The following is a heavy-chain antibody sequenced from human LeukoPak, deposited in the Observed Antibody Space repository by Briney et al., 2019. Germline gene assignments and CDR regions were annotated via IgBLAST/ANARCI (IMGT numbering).Heavy chain of an antibody. Sequence: SETLSLTCTLSGGSLSSSSYYWGWTRQPPGKGLEWIGSIYYSGSTYYNPSLKSRVTISVDTSKNQFSLKLSSVTAADTAVYYCARHLAENGGSSWYRYYYMDVWGKGTTVTVSS. CDR2: IYYSGST. CDR3: ARHLAENGGSSWYRYYYMDV. V-gene: IGHV4-39*01. J-gene: IGHJ6*03. CDR1: GGSLSSSSYY. D-gene: IGHD6-13*01.